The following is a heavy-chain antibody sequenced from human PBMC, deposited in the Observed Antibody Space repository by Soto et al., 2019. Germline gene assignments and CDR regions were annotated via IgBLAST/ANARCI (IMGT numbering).Heavy chain of an antibody. V-gene: IGHV3-21*01. Sequence: EVQLVESGGGLVKPGGSLRLSCAASGFTFSSYSMNWVRQAPGKGLELVSSISSSSSYIYYADSVKGRFTISRDNAKNALYLQMNSLITEDTAVYYCARDAATVTTSPMDVWGQGTTVTVSS. J-gene: IGHJ6*02. D-gene: IGHD4-17*01. CDR1: GFTFSSYS. CDR2: ISSSSSYI. CDR3: ARDAATVTTSPMDV.